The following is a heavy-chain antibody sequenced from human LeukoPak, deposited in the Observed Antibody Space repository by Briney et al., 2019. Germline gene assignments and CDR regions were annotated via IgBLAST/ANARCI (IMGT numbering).Heavy chain of an antibody. J-gene: IGHJ4*02. CDR1: GYTFTGYY. Sequence: ASVKVSCKASGYTFTGYYMHWVRQAPGQGLEWMGWINPNSGGTSYAQKFQGRVTMTRDTSISTAYMELSRLRSDDTAVYYCARVVAAAGTGGLLPNDYWGQGTLVTVSS. CDR2: INPNSGGT. CDR3: ARVVAAAGTGGLLPNDY. V-gene: IGHV1-2*02. D-gene: IGHD6-13*01.